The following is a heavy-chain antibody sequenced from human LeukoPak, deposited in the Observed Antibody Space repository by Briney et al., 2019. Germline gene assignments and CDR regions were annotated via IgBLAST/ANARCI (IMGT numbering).Heavy chain of an antibody. D-gene: IGHD1-14*01. CDR2: ISWNSGSI. CDR3: AKDSGNPGYYYGMDV. J-gene: IGHJ6*02. CDR1: GFTFDDYA. V-gene: IGHV3-9*01. Sequence: PGRSLRLFCAASGFTFDDYAMHWVRQAAGKGLEWVSGISWNSGSIGYADSVKGRFTISRDNAKNSLYLQMNSLRAEDTALYYCAKDSGNPGYYYGMDVWGQGTTVTVSS.